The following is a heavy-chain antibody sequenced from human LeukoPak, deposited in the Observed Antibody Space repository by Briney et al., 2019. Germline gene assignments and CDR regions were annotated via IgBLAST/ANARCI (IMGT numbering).Heavy chain of an antibody. V-gene: IGHV4-30-4*01. D-gene: IGHD2-2*01. CDR3: ARAPIDIVVVPAAMGFDY. J-gene: IGHJ4*02. CDR1: GGSISSGDYY. Sequence: SQTLSLTCTVSGGSISSGDYYWSWIRQPPGKGLEWIGYIYYSGSTYCNPSLKSRVTISVDTSKNQFSLKLSSVTAADTAVYYCARAPIDIVVVPAAMGFDYWGQGTLVTVSS. CDR2: IYYSGST.